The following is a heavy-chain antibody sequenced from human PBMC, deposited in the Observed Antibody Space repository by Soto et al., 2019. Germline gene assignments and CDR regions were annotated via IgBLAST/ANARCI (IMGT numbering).Heavy chain of an antibody. CDR3: AREALWSGYYHDY. CDR1: GYTFTSYA. V-gene: IGHV1-3*01. Sequence: ASVKVSCKASGYTFTSYAMHWVRQAPGQRLEWMGWINAGNGNTKYSQKFQGRVTITRDTSASTAYMELSSLRSEDTAVYYCAREALWSGYYHDYWGQGTLVTVSS. J-gene: IGHJ4*02. D-gene: IGHD3-3*01. CDR2: INAGNGNT.